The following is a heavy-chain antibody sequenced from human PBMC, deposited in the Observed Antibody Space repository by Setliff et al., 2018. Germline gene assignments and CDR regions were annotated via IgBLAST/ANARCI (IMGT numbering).Heavy chain of an antibody. Sequence: ASVKVSCKSSGYTFNTHGISWVRQAPGQRPEWMGWISPYNGKTRTIERFQGRITLTIDTSTNTGFMELRNLIPDDTAIYYCARDGGWNCATTSCFHFDYWGQGTQVTVSS. V-gene: IGHV1-18*01. J-gene: IGHJ4*02. CDR1: GYTFNTHG. D-gene: IGHD1-7*01. CDR2: ISPYNGKT. CDR3: ARDGGWNCATTSCFHFDY.